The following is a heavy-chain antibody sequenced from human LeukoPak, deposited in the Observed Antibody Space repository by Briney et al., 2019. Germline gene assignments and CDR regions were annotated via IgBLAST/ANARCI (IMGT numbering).Heavy chain of an antibody. CDR1: GFTFSSYA. CDR2: ISYDGSNK. J-gene: IGHJ4*02. CDR3: ATRRVRYFDWLPNDY. D-gene: IGHD3-9*01. Sequence: APRLSCAASGFTFSSYAMHWARQAPGKGLEWVAVISYDGSNKYYADSVKGRFTISRDNSKNTLYLQMNSLRAEDTAVYYCATRRVRYFDWLPNDYWGQGTLVTVSS. V-gene: IGHV3-30*04.